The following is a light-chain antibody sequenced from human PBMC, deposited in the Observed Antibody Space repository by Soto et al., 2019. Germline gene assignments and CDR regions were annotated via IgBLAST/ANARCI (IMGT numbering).Light chain of an antibody. J-gene: IGKJ4*01. CDR3: QQSYTTPSVT. Sequence: DIQMTQSPSSLSASVGDTVTITSRASQSINNYLNWYQQKPGKAPKVVIYAASTLQRGVPSRFSGSGSGTDFSLTISSLQPEDFATYFCQQSYTTPSVTFGGGTRVEIK. CDR1: QSINNY. CDR2: AAS. V-gene: IGKV1-39*01.